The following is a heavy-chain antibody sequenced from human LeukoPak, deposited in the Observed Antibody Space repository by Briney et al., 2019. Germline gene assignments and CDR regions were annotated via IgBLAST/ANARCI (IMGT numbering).Heavy chain of an antibody. V-gene: IGHV4-4*07. J-gene: IGHJ4*02. CDR3: ARTYCSGGSCLIDY. Sequence: SETLSLTCTVSGGSISGYYWSWIRQPAGKGLEWIGRIYTSGSTNYNPSLKSRVTMSVDTSKNQFSLKLSSVTAADTAVYYCARTYCSGGSCLIDYWGQGTLVTVSS. D-gene: IGHD2-15*01. CDR2: IYTSGST. CDR1: GGSISGYY.